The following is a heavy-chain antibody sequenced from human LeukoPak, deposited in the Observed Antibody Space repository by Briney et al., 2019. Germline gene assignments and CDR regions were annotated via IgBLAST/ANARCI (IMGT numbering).Heavy chain of an antibody. V-gene: IGHV1-69*05. Sequence: SVKVSCKASGGTFSSYAISWVRQAPGQGLEWMGRIIPIFGTANYAQKFQGRVTITTDESTSTAYMELSSLRSEDTAVYYCARDFMVYAGPRPMNAFDIWGQGTMVTVSS. CDR1: GGTFSSYA. CDR3: ARDFMVYAGPRPMNAFDI. D-gene: IGHD2-8*01. J-gene: IGHJ3*02. CDR2: IIPIFGTA.